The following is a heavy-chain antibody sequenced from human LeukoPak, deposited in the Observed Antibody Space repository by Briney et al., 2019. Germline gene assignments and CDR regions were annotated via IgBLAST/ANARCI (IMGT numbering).Heavy chain of an antibody. CDR1: GYTFTSYH. Sequence: ASVKVSCKASGYTFTSYHMHWVRQAPGQGLEWMGIINPSGGTTNYAQKFRGRVTMTRDMSTSTVYMELSSLRSEDTAVYYCAREAIPYYYDSSGYHAFDIWGQGTMVTVSS. J-gene: IGHJ3*02. V-gene: IGHV1-46*01. CDR2: INPSGGTT. CDR3: AREAIPYYYDSSGYHAFDI. D-gene: IGHD3-22*01.